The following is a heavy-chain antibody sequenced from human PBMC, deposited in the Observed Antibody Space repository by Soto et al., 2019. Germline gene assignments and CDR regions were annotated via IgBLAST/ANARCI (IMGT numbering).Heavy chain of an antibody. CDR1: GDTFTDNY. CDR2: VNPSGGHT. J-gene: IGHJ4*02. D-gene: IGHD2-21*02. Sequence: QVQLMQSGAEVKKPGASVKASCKASGDTFTDNYIHWVRQAPGQGLERMGTVNPSGGHTTYAQHFLGRVTMTRDTSTSTLSMELTSLTADDTAIYYCARGGHVVVVTAALDYWGQGTLVTVSS. V-gene: IGHV1-46*01. CDR3: ARGGHVVVVTAALDY.